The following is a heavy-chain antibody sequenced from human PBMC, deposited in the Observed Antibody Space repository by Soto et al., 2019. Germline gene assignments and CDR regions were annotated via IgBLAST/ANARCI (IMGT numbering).Heavy chain of an antibody. V-gene: IGHV1-24*01. CDR3: ATSVPEDIHSSGFYWCFGL. Sequence: ASVKVSCKVSGYTLTELSMHWVRQAPGKGLEWMGGFDPEDGETIYAQKFQGRVTMTEDTSTDTAYMELSSLRSEDTAVYYCATSVPEDIHSSGFYWCFGLWRRVTLVTVSS. D-gene: IGHD3-22*01. CDR2: FDPEDGET. CDR1: GYTLTELS. J-gene: IGHJ2*01.